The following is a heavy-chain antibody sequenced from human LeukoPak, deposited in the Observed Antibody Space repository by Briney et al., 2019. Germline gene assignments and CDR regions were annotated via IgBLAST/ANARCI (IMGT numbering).Heavy chain of an antibody. J-gene: IGHJ4*02. D-gene: IGHD3-10*01. V-gene: IGHV6-1*01. CDR2: TYYRSKWYN. CDR1: GDSVSSNSAA. CDR3: ARGVSGSYYSYFDY. Sequence: SQTLSVTCALSGDSVSSNSAAWNWSRQSPSRGLEWLGRTYYRSKWYNDYAESVKSRIIISPDTSKNQFSLQLNSVTPEDTAVYYCARGVSGSYYSYFDYWGQGTLVTVSS.